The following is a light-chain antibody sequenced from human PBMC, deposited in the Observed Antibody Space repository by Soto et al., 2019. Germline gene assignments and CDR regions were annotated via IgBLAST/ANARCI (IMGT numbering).Light chain of an antibody. J-gene: IGKJ4*01. V-gene: IGKV1-12*01. CDR1: QDISNW. CDR3: QQADTFPLT. CDR2: AAS. Sequence: DIQMTQSPSFVSASVGDTVTITCRASQDISNWLAWYQQKPGKAPRFLIFAASSLHSGVPSRFSGSGSGTDFTITISSLQPEDFATYYCQQADTFPLTFGGGTKVQI.